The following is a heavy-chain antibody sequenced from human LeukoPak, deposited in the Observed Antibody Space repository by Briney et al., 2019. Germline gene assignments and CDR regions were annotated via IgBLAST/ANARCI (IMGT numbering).Heavy chain of an antibody. Sequence: SETLSLACTVSGGSISSGGYYWSWIRQHPGKGLEWIGYIYYSGSTYYNPSLKSRVTISVDTSKNQFSLKLSSVTAADTAVYYCARVGIAAAGLFMDVWGQGTTVTVSS. D-gene: IGHD6-13*01. CDR1: GGSISSGGYY. CDR2: IYYSGST. J-gene: IGHJ6*02. CDR3: ARVGIAAAGLFMDV. V-gene: IGHV4-31*03.